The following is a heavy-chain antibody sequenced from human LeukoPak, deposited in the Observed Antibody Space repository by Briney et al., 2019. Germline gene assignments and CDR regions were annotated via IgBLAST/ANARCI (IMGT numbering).Heavy chain of an antibody. CDR3: ANKVYCSTTSCYHAGF. CDR2: IYRSGTT. Sequence: SETLSLTCAVSGDSLRSSNWWSWVRQPPGKGLEWIGEIYRSGTTNYNPSLKSRVTISMDTSKNQFSLNLRSVTAADTAVYYCANKVYCSTTSCYHAGFWGQGTLVTVSS. V-gene: IGHV4-4*02. J-gene: IGHJ4*02. CDR1: GDSLRSSNW. D-gene: IGHD2-2*01.